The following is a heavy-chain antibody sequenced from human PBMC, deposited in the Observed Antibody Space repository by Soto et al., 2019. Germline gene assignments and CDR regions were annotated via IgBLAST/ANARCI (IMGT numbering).Heavy chain of an antibody. CDR3: ASWSAWNPLYYHGMDV. V-gene: IGHV1-69*08. CDR2: IIPLHNTS. D-gene: IGHD1-1*01. CDR1: GGAFTNYS. J-gene: IGHJ6*02. Sequence: SVKVSCKVSGGAFTNYSLNWVRHSPGQGLEWLGGIIPLHNTSNYSEKFVGRVSVTADISSSTVYMHLSGLTSGDTATYYCASWSAWNPLYYHGMDVWGQGTTVTVSS.